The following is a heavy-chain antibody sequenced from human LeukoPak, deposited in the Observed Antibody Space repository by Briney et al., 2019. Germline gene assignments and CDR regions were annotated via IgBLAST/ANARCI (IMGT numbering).Heavy chain of an antibody. D-gene: IGHD5/OR15-5a*01. CDR2: ISSGDARM. CDR3: ARPSVYGFDAFDM. V-gene: IGHV3-48*03. J-gene: IGHJ3*02. CDR1: GFTLNNYA. Sequence: GGSLRLSCAGSGFTLNNYAIHWVRLAPGKGLEWVAYISSGDARMDHAESVKGRFTISRDNAKNSLSLQMNSLRAEDTAVYYCARPSVYGFDAFDMWGQGTMVIVSA.